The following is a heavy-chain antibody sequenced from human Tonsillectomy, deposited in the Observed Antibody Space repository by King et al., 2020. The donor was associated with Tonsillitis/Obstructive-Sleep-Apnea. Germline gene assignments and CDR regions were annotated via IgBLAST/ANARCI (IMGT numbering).Heavy chain of an antibody. CDR3: ARTVAGDRYAFDI. Sequence: VQLVESGAEVKKPGESLKISCKGSGYSFTRYWIGWVRQMPGKGLEWMGITYPGDSDTRYSPSFQGQVTISADKSISTAYLQWSSLKASDIAMYYCARTVAGDRYAFDIWGQGTMVTVSS. V-gene: IGHV5-51*01. D-gene: IGHD6-19*01. CDR2: TYPGDSDT. CDR1: GYSFTRYW. J-gene: IGHJ3*02.